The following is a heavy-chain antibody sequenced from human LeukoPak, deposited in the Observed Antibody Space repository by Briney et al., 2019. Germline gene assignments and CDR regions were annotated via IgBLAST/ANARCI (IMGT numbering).Heavy chain of an antibody. V-gene: IGHV3-20*04. D-gene: IGHD6-13*01. CDR2: INWNGGST. CDR1: GFTFDDYG. J-gene: IGHJ4*02. CDR3: ARVKLSSSWTFDY. Sequence: PGGSLRLSCVASGFTFDDYGMSWVRQAPGKGLEWVSGINWNGGSTGYADFVKGRFTISRDNAKNSLYLQMNSLRAEDTALYYCARVKLSSSWTFDYWGQGTLVTVSS.